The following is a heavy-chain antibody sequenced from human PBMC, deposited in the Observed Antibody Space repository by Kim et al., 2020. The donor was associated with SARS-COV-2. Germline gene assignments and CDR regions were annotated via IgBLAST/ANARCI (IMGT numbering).Heavy chain of an antibody. CDR3: AKDQLGDFWGGNWFDP. CDR2: ISGSGGST. J-gene: IGHJ5*02. D-gene: IGHD3-3*01. V-gene: IGHV3-23*01. CDR1: GFTFSSYA. Sequence: GGSLRLSCAASGFTFSSYAMSWVRQAPGKGLEWVSAISGSGGSTYYADSVKGRFTISRDNSKNTLYLQMNSLRAEDTAVYYCAKDQLGDFWGGNWFDPWGQGTLVTVSS.